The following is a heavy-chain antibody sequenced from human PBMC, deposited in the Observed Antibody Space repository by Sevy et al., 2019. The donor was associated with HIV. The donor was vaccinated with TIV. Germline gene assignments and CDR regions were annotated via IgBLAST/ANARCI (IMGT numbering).Heavy chain of an antibody. D-gene: IGHD5-18*01. Sequence: SETLSLTCAVYGGSFSGYYWSWIRQPPGKGLEWIGEINHSGSTNYNPSLKSRVTISVDTSKNQFSLKLSSVTAADTAVYYCARGGYSYGYSFGAYYYGMVVWGQGTTVTLSS. V-gene: IGHV4-34*01. CDR3: ARGGYSYGYSFGAYYYGMVV. J-gene: IGHJ6*02. CDR1: GGSFSGYY. CDR2: INHSGST.